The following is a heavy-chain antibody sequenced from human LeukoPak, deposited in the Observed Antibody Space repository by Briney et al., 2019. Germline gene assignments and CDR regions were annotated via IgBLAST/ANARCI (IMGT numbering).Heavy chain of an antibody. CDR3: ARAPYYDILTGPRLKGNRYFDY. Sequence: SETLSLTCTVSGVSISYYYWSWIRQPPGKGLEWIGYIYYSGSTNYNPSLKSRVTISVDTSKNQFSLKLSSVTAADTAVYYCARAPYYDILTGPRLKGNRYFDYWGQGTLVTVSS. V-gene: IGHV4-59*01. D-gene: IGHD3-9*01. CDR2: IYYSGST. J-gene: IGHJ4*02. CDR1: GVSISYYY.